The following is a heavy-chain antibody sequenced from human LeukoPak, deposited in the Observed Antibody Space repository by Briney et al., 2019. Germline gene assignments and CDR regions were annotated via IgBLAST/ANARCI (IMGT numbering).Heavy chain of an antibody. J-gene: IGHJ5*02. V-gene: IGHV4-59*12. CDR2: IHYSEST. Sequence: SETLSLTCTVSGGSIRSYYWGWIRQPPGKGLEWIGYIHYSESTKYNPSLRSRVTMSVDTSKNQFSLKLSSVTAADTAVYYCASITLVNRGAWGQGTLVTVSS. CDR1: GGSIRSYY. CDR3: ASITLVNRGA. D-gene: IGHD3-10*01.